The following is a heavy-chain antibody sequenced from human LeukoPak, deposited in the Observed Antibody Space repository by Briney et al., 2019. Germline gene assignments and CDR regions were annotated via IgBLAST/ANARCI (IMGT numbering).Heavy chain of an antibody. V-gene: IGHV3-30*03. J-gene: IGHJ4*02. CDR3: ARGPDSMTSFDF. Sequence: GGSLRLSCAASGFTFSTYDMHWVRQAPGKGLEWVAVISYDGSDKYYADSVKGRFTISRDNSKNTLYLQMNSLRAEDTAVYYCARGPDSMTSFDFWGQGTLVAVSS. CDR1: GFTFSTYD. D-gene: IGHD2/OR15-2a*01. CDR2: ISYDGSDK.